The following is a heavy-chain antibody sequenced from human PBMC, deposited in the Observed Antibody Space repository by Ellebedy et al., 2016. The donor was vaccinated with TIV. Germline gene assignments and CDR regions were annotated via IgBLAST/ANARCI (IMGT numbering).Heavy chain of an antibody. CDR2: ISGSTGNT. Sequence: AASVKVSCKASGYNFINYAISWVRQAPGQGIEWMGWISGSTGNTNYAQNFRGRVTLTTDTSTSTGYMEVRSLTSDDTAVYYCARNGRMDVWGQGTSVTVSS. V-gene: IGHV1-18*01. J-gene: IGHJ6*02. CDR3: ARNGRMDV. D-gene: IGHD2-8*01. CDR1: GYNFINYA.